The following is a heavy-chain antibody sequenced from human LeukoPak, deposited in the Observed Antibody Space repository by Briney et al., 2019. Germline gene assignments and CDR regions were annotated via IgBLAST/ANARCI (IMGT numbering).Heavy chain of an antibody. Sequence: PGGSLRLSCAASSFAFSTYAMTWVRQAPGKGLEWVSSITGSGAGTSYADSVKGRFTISRDNAQNSLFLQMNSLRAEDTAVYYCARDSGLGGGSFPHWGQGTLVTVSS. CDR2: ITGSGAGT. D-gene: IGHD3-16*01. CDR3: ARDSGLGGGSFPH. CDR1: SFAFSTYA. J-gene: IGHJ1*01. V-gene: IGHV3-23*01.